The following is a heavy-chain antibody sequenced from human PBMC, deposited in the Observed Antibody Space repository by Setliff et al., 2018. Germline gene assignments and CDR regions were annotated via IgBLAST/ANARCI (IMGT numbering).Heavy chain of an antibody. J-gene: IGHJ4*02. CDR2: IWHDGGNK. CDR3: ARTCSGSGCYAGLES. D-gene: IGHD2-15*01. Sequence: SLRLSCAASGFIFSKAWMSWVRQAPGKGLEWVAVIWHDGGNKYHADSVKGRFTISRDNSKNTLYLQMNSLRPEDTAVYYCARTCSGSGCYAGLESWGQGTPVTVSS. V-gene: IGHV3-33*07. CDR1: GFIFSKAW.